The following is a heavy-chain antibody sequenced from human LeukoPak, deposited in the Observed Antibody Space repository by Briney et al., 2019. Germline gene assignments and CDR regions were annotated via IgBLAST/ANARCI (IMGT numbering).Heavy chain of an antibody. CDR3: ARDGPVTPSYYYYYGMDV. CDR2: IKQDGSEK. Sequence: PGGSLRLSCAASGFTFSSYWMSWVRQAPGKGLEWVANIKQDGSEKYYVDSVKGRFTISRDNAKNSLYPQMNSLRAEDTAVYYCARDGPVTPSYYYYYGMDVWGQRTTVTVSS. J-gene: IGHJ6*02. CDR1: GFTFSSYW. V-gene: IGHV3-7*01. D-gene: IGHD4-17*01.